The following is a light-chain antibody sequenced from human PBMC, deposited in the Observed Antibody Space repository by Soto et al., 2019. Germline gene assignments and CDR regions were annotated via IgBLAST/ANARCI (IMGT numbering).Light chain of an antibody. CDR3: SSYTSSSKGV. Sequence: QSALTQPASVSGSPGQSITICCTGTSSDVGGYNYVSWYQQHPGKAPKLMIYEVSNRPSGVSKRFSGSKSGTTASLTISGLQAEDEADYYCSSYTSSSKGVFGTGTKLTVL. CDR1: SSDVGGYNY. V-gene: IGLV2-14*01. CDR2: EVS. J-gene: IGLJ1*01.